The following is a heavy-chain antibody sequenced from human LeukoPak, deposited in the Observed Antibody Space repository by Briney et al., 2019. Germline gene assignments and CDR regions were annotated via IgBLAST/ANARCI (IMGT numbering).Heavy chain of an antibody. V-gene: IGHV1-18*01. CDR2: ISAYNVNT. Sequence: ASVKVSCKASGYRFTSYGISWVRQAPGQGLEWMGWISAYNVNTNNAQKLQGRVTMTRDMSTSTVYMELSSLRSEDTAVYYCARGSPGDYLDYWGQGTLVTVSS. CDR1: GYRFTSYG. J-gene: IGHJ4*02. CDR3: ARGSPGDYLDY. D-gene: IGHD2-8*02.